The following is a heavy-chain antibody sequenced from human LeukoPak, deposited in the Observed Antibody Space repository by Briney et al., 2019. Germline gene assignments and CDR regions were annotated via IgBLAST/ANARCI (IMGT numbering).Heavy chain of an antibody. V-gene: IGHV3-23*01. Sequence: GGSLRLSCAASGFTFSSYAMSWVRQAPGKGLEWVSAISGSGGSTYYADSVKGRFTISRDNSKNTLYLQMNSLRAEDTVVYYCAKDLPEGLLYYYYGMDVWGQGTTVTVSS. D-gene: IGHD1-26*01. CDR1: GFTFSSYA. CDR3: AKDLPEGLLYYYYGMDV. J-gene: IGHJ6*02. CDR2: ISGSGGST.